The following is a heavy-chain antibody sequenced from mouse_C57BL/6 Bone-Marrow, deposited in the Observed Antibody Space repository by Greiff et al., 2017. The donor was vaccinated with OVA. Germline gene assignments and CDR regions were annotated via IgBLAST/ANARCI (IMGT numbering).Heavy chain of an antibody. CDR2: ILPGSGST. V-gene: IGHV1-9*01. D-gene: IGHD2-4*01. CDR1: GYTFTGYW. J-gene: IGHJ4*01. CDR3: ARYGDYEGYYAMDY. Sequence: QVQLQQSGAELMKPGASVKLSCKATGYTFTGYWIEWVKQRPGHGLEWIGEILPGSGSTNYNEKFKGKATFTADTSSNTGYMQLSSLTTEDSAIYYCARYGDYEGYYAMDYWGQGTSVTVSS.